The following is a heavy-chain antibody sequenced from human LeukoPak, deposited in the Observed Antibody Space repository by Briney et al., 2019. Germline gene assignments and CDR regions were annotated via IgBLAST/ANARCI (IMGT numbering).Heavy chain of an antibody. CDR2: ISAYNVNI. Sequence: ASVMFSCKASGYTFTSYGISWVRQAPGQGLEWRGWISAYNVNINYAQKLQGRVTMTTDTSTSTAYMELRSLRSDDAAVYYCARDSGGSCSNWGQGTLVTVSS. CDR3: ARDSGGSCSN. V-gene: IGHV1-18*01. CDR1: GYTFTSYG. J-gene: IGHJ4*02. D-gene: IGHD2-15*01.